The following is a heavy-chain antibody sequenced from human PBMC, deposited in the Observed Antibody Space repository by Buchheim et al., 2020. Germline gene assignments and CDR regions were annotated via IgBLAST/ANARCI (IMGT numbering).Heavy chain of an antibody. D-gene: IGHD1-26*01. CDR1: GESISNSDW. J-gene: IGHJ4*02. Sequence: QVQVQESGPGLVKPSGALSLTCAVSGESISNSDWWSWVRQPPGKGLEWIGEVYHTGTTNYNPSLKSRVTISVDKPKNQFSLNLNSVTAADTALYYCARHKAGARGFDYWGQGTL. V-gene: IGHV4-4*02. CDR3: ARHKAGARGFDY. CDR2: VYHTGTT.